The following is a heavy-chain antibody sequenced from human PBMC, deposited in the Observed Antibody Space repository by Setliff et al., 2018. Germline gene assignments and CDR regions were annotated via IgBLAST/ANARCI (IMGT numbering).Heavy chain of an antibody. V-gene: IGHV3-15*07. CDR3: TTDPSPTFGGVIGAAFDI. Sequence: GGSLRLSCAASGFTFSTAWMNWVRQAPGKGLEWVGRIKGKNDGLATDYAAPVKGRFTISRDDSKNTLYLQMNSLKTEDTAVYYCTTDPSPTFGGVIGAAFDIWGQGTMVT. D-gene: IGHD3-16*01. CDR1: GFTFSTAW. CDR2: IKGKNDGLAT. J-gene: IGHJ3*02.